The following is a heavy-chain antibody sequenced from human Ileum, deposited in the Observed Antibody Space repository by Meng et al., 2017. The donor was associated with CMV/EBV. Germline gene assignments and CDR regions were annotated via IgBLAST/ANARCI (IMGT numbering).Heavy chain of an antibody. CDR1: GGTFSSYT. CDR2: IIPILGIA. D-gene: IGHD6-13*01. Sequence: SVKVSCKASGGTFSSYTISWLRQAPGQGLEWMGRIIPILGIANYAQKFQGRVTITADKSTSTAYMELSSLRSEDTAVYYCAGGGWGIAAAGTDYWGQGTLVTVSS. CDR3: AGGGWGIAAAGTDY. V-gene: IGHV1-69*02. J-gene: IGHJ4*02.